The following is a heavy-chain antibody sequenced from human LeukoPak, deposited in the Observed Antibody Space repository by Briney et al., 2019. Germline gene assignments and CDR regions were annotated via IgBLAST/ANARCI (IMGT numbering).Heavy chain of an antibody. CDR2: ISAYDGNT. D-gene: IGHD1-26*01. CDR1: GYTFTSYG. Sequence: ASVKVSCKASGYTFTSYGISWVRQAPGQGLEWMGWISAYDGNTNYAQKLQGRVTMTTDTSTSTAYMELRSLRSDDTAVYYCARLELMTPYMDVWGKGTTVTVSS. J-gene: IGHJ6*03. CDR3: ARLELMTPYMDV. V-gene: IGHV1-18*01.